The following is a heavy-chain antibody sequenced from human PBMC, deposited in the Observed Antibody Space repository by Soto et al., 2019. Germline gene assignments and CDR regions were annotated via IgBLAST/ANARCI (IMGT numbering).Heavy chain of an antibody. CDR2: IRGKDISYAT. CDR1: GFTFSCAA. CDR3: TRCLDCPGGYGMDV. V-gene: IGHV3-73*01. Sequence: SGGSLRLSCAASGFTFSCAAMHWVRQASGKGLEWVGRIRGKDISYATAYAASVKGRFTISRDASKNTSYLQMNSLTTEDTAVYYCTRCLDCPGGYGMDVWGQGTTVTVSS. J-gene: IGHJ6*02. D-gene: IGHD2-21*02.